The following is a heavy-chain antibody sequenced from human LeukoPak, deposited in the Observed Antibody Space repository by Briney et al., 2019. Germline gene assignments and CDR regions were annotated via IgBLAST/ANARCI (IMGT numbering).Heavy chain of an antibody. CDR1: GFTFSSYS. CDR2: ISSSSSYI. J-gene: IGHJ4*02. CDR3: ARVDRYYDSSGYYGGIDY. V-gene: IGHV3-21*01. Sequence: GGSLRLSCAASGFTFSSYSMNWVRQAPGKGLEWVSSISSSSSYIYYADSVKGRFTISRDNAKNSLYLQMNSLRAEDTAVYYCARVDRYYDSSGYYGGIDYWGQGTLVTVSS. D-gene: IGHD3-22*01.